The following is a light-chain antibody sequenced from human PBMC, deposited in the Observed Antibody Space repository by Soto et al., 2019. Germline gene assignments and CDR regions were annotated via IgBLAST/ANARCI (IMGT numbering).Light chain of an antibody. CDR1: SCDVGGYDF. V-gene: IGLV2-14*01. Sequence: QSVLTQPASVSGSPGQSITISCTGTSCDVGGYDFVSWYQHHPGKAPKLMIYEVSNRPSGVSNRFSGSKSGSTASLTISGLQAEDEADYYCSSCTSIGAFYVFGTGTKVTVL. CDR2: EVS. J-gene: IGLJ1*01. CDR3: SSCTSIGAFYV.